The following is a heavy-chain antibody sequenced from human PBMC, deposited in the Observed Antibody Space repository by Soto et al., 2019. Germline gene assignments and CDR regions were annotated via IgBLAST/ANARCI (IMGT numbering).Heavy chain of an antibody. D-gene: IGHD6-13*01. J-gene: IGHJ4*02. CDR1: GDSITSAGYS. CDR2: IYHLEST. Sequence: SETLSLTCAVSGDSITSAGYSWSWIRQPPGEGLEWLGHIYHLESTSYNPSLKSRVTISVDRSKNQVSLKLTSATAADTAVYFCARYNAASGTYYFDYWGRGALVTVSS. V-gene: IGHV4-30-2*01. CDR3: ARYNAASGTYYFDY.